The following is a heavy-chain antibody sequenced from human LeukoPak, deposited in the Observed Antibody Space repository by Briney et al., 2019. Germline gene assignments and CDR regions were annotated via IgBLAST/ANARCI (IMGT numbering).Heavy chain of an antibody. CDR2: IYYNGGS. J-gene: IGHJ4*02. CDR3: ARDRISGRYRGVDY. V-gene: IGHV4-30-4*01. Sequence: PSETLSLTCTVSRGSISGVVYYWGWIRQPPGECLELIGDIYYNGGSYYKPSRESRVTISIDKSKNRFSPKLTSVTAADTAVYYCARDRISGRYRGVDYWGQGILVTVSS. D-gene: IGHD1-26*01. CDR1: RGSISGVVYY.